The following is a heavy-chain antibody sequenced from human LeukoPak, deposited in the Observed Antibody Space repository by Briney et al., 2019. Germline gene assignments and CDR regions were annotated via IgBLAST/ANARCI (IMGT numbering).Heavy chain of an antibody. CDR2: ISSSSSYI. CDR1: GFTFSSYS. V-gene: IGHV3-21*01. CDR3: ARDLNRCSGSLGD. D-gene: IGHD1-26*01. J-gene: IGHJ4*02. Sequence: GGSLRLSCAASGFTFSSYSMNWVRQAAGKGLEWVSSISSSSSYIYYADSVKGRFTISRDNAKNSLYLQMNSLRAEDTAVYYCARDLNRCSGSLGDWGQGTLVTVSS.